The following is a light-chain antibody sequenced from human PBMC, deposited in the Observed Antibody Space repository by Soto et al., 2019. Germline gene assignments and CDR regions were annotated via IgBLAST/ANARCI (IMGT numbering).Light chain of an antibody. CDR2: ETS. V-gene: IGKV1-9*01. J-gene: IGKJ5*01. CDR1: QGIDSY. CDR3: QQRSNWPPIT. Sequence: IQLTQSPSSLSASVGDRVTITCPSSQGIDSYLAWYQQRPGKVPQLLIYETSILQSGVSSRFSGSGSGTDFTLTISSLEPEDFAVYYCQQRSNWPPITLGQGTRLEIK.